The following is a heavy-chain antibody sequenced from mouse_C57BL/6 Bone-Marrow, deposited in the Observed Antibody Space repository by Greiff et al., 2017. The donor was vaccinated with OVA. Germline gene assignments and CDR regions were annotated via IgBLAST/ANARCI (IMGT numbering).Heavy chain of an antibody. V-gene: IGHV1-64*01. CDR1: GYTFTSYW. D-gene: IGHD1-1*01. Sequence: VQLQQPGAELVKPGASVKLSCKASGYTFTSYWMHWVKQRPGQGLEWIGMIHPNSGSTNYNEKFKGKATLTADKSSSTAYMQLSSLTSEYSAVYYCARRVYDYGSSYQFAYWGQGTLVTVSA. CDR2: IHPNSGST. J-gene: IGHJ3*01. CDR3: ARRVYDYGSSYQFAY.